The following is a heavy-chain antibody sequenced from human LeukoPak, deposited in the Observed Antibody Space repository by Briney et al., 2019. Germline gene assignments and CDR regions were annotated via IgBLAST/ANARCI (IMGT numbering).Heavy chain of an antibody. Sequence: GGSLRLSCAASGFTFSSYSMNWVRRAPGKGLEWVSSISSSSSYIYYADSVKGRFTISRDNAKNSLYLQMNSLRAEDTAVYYCARLTYCGGDCYTTPGDYWGQGTLVTVSS. V-gene: IGHV3-21*01. CDR2: ISSSSSYI. CDR3: ARLTYCGGDCYTTPGDY. D-gene: IGHD2-21*02. CDR1: GFTFSSYS. J-gene: IGHJ4*02.